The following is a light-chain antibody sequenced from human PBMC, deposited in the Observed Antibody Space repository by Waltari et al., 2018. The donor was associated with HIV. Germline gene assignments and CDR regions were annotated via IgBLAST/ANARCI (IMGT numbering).Light chain of an antibody. CDR1: SGHSSYA. V-gene: IGLV4-69*01. J-gene: IGLJ2*01. CDR3: QTWGTGIRV. Sequence: QLVLTQSPSASASLGASVKLTCTLSSGHSSYAIAWHQQKSEKGPRYLMKLNSDGSHNKGDGIPDRVAGSSSGAERYLTIASLQSEDEADYYCQTWGTGIRVFGGGTKLTVL. CDR2: LNSDGSH.